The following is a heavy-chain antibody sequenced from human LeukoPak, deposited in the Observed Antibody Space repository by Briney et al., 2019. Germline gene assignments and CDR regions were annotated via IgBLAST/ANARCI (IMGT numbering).Heavy chain of an antibody. D-gene: IGHD1-26*01. J-gene: IGHJ5*02. CDR1: GYTFTSYG. Sequence: GASVKVSCKASGYTFTSYGISWVRQAPGKGLEWMGRIVTVLGVTNYAQKLQGRITITADKSARTAYMELNSLRAEDTALYFCAREFELAEGGLGWFDPWGQGTLVSVSS. V-gene: IGHV1-69*04. CDR2: IVTVLGVT. CDR3: AREFELAEGGLGWFDP.